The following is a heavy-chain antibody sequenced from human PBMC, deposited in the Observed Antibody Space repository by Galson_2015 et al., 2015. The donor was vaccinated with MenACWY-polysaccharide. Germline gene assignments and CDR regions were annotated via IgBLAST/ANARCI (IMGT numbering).Heavy chain of an antibody. CDR3: ARGRALTDY. Sequence: SETLSLTCSLSGGSVKNSYWSWFRQPPGKGLEWIGYIFYTGSTTYNPSLKSRVTISIGASERHFSLNLTSVTAADTAVYYCARGRALTDYWGPGTLVTVSS. CDR1: GGSVKNSY. J-gene: IGHJ4*02. V-gene: IGHV4-59*02. CDR2: IFYTGST.